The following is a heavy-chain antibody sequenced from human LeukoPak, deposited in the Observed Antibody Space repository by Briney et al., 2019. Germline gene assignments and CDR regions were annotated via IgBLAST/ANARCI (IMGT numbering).Heavy chain of an antibody. V-gene: IGHV3-23*01. J-gene: IGHJ4*01. CDR1: GFPFSNYG. CDR2: ISGSGSSG. CDR3: AKRGPFGDYGKFDY. D-gene: IGHD4-17*01. Sequence: YPGGSLRLSCAASGFPFSNYGMSWVRQAPGKGLEWVSAISGSGSSGYYADPVKGRFTISRDNSKNTLYLQMNSLRPEDTAVYYCAKRGPFGDYGKFDYWGHGTLVTVSS.